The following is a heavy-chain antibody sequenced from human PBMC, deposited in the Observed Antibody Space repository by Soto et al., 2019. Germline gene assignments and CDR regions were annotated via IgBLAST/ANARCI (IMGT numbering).Heavy chain of an antibody. CDR2: INYGGST. Sequence: QLQLQESGPGLVKPSETLSLTCTVSGGSVDSGTYYWGWIRQPPGKGLEWIGAINYGGSTHYNPYLKSRVTISVDTSKNQFSLKVSSVTAADTAVYFCARHPGPDYWGQGTLVTVSS. CDR3: ARHPGPDY. CDR1: GGSVDSGTYY. J-gene: IGHJ4*02. V-gene: IGHV4-39*01.